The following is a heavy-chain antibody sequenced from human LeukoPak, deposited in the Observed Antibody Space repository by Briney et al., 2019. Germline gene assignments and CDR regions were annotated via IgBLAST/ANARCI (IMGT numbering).Heavy chain of an antibody. CDR3: ATEGTDGRGSFGWFDA. CDR2: IKEDGTLS. D-gene: IGHD3-10*01. Sequence: GGSLRLSCGASGFTFSTYWMTWVRQAPGKGLEWVANIKEDGTLSYYADSVKGRFTISRDNAKNSLFLQLNSLRAEDTAVYYCATEGTDGRGSFGWFDAWGQGTLVTVSS. V-gene: IGHV3-7*01. CDR1: GFTFSTYW. J-gene: IGHJ5*02.